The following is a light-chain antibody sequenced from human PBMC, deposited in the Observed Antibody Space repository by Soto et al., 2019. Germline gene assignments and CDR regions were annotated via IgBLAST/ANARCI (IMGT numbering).Light chain of an antibody. CDR2: DAS. CDR1: QSISSW. Sequence: DIQMTQSPSTLSASVGDRVTITCRASQSISSWLAWYQQKPGKAPKVLIYDASNLESGVPSRFGGTGSGTEFTLTISSLQPDDFATYYCQHYNSYPWTFGQGTKVEIK. J-gene: IGKJ1*01. CDR3: QHYNSYPWT. V-gene: IGKV1-5*01.